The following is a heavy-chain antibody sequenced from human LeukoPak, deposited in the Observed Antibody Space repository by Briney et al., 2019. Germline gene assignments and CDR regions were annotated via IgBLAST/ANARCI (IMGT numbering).Heavy chain of an antibody. CDR3: GRHNWNEADPNL. D-gene: IGHD1-1*01. V-gene: IGHV4-34*01. J-gene: IGHJ1*01. Sequence: SETLSLTCAVSGGSLICYYGTWIRQPPGKGLEWIGEINHRGSANYNPSLKSRVTLSVDTSNNQFSLRLNFVTAADTAVYYCGRHNWNEADPNLWGQGSLVIVSS. CDR2: INHRGSA. CDR1: GGSLICYY.